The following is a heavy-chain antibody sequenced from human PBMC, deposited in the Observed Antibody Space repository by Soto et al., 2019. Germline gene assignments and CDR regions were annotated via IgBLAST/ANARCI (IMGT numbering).Heavy chain of an antibody. CDR2: MKANSGNK. CDR3: AREVGNRVDY. J-gene: IGHJ4*02. D-gene: IGHD1-26*01. CDR1: GYTCTSYD. V-gene: IGHV1-8*01. Sequence: QVQLVQSGAEVKKPGASVKVSSKASGYTCTSYDINWVRQATGQGLEWMGWMKANSGNKGYAQKFQSRDTMTRKTSISTAYMELSSLGSEDTAVDYCAREVGNRVDYWGQGTLVTVSS.